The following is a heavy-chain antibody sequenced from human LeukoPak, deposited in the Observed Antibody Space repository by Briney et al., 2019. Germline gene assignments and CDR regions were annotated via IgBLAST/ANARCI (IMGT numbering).Heavy chain of an antibody. D-gene: IGHD3-9*01. J-gene: IGHJ5*02. CDR3: AREWSRGYDILSFPFDP. CDR2: INAGNGNT. Sequence: GASVKVSCMASGYTFTSYAMHWVRQAPGQRLEWMGWINAGNGNTKYSQKFQGRVTITRDTSASTAYMELSSLRSEDTAVYYCAREWSRGYDILSFPFDPWGQGTLVTVSS. V-gene: IGHV1-3*01. CDR1: GYTFTSYA.